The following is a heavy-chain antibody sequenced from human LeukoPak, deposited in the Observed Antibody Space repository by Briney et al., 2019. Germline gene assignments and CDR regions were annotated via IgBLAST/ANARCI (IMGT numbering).Heavy chain of an antibody. D-gene: IGHD2-8*01. V-gene: IGHV3-23*01. Sequence: GGSLRLSCAASGFIFRRHAMCGVRQAPGKGLEWVSSIDISGGSTYYADSVQGRFTISRDNSKNTLYLQMNRLRAEDTALYYRANEVRPNGYWGQGTLVTVSS. CDR1: GFIFRRHA. CDR3: ANEVRPNGY. J-gene: IGHJ4*02. CDR2: IDISGGST.